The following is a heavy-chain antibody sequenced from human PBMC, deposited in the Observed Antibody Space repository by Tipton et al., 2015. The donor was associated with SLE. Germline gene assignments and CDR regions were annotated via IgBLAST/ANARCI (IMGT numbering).Heavy chain of an antibody. Sequence: TLSLTCTVSGGSISSHYWSWIRQPPGKGLEWIGYIYYSGSTNYNPSPKSRVTISVDTSKNQFSLKLSSVTAADPAVYYCARAAWVGATHQVDIWGQGTMVTVSS. CDR3: ARAAWVGATHQVDI. V-gene: IGHV4-59*11. CDR1: GGSISSHY. J-gene: IGHJ3*02. D-gene: IGHD1-26*01. CDR2: IYYSGST.